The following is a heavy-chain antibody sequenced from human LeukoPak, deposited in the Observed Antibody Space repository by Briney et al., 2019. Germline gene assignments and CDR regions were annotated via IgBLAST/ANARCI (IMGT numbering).Heavy chain of an antibody. CDR3: AREGLSVNFDY. V-gene: IGHV4-30-4*01. D-gene: IGHD4-23*01. CDR1: GDSITSDKW. J-gene: IGHJ4*02. CDR2: IYYSGST. Sequence: PSETLSLTCAVSGDSITSDKWWTWVRQPPGKGLEWIGYIYYSGSTYYNPSLKSRVTISVDTSKNQFSLKLSSVTAADTAVYYCAREGLSVNFDYWGQGTLVTVSS.